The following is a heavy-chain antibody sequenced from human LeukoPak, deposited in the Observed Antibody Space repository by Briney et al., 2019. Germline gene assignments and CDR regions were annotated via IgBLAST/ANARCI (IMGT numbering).Heavy chain of an antibody. CDR3: ARGDINGSGSYYVLAPLGY. Sequence: GGSLRLSCAASGLTFSSYSMNWVRQAPGKGLEWVSSISSSSSYIYYADSVKGRFTISRDNAKNSLYLQMNSLRAEDTAVYYCARGDINGSGSYYVLAPLGYWGQGTLVTVSS. J-gene: IGHJ4*02. CDR1: GLTFSSYS. CDR2: ISSSSSYI. V-gene: IGHV3-21*01. D-gene: IGHD3-10*01.